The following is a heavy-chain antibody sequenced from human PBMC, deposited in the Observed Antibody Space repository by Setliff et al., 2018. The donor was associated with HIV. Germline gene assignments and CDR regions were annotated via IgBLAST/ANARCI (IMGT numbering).Heavy chain of an antibody. Sequence: TSETLSLTCTVSGDSISSYFWSWIRQSPGKGLEWIGFRSTTGSTNYNPSLRSRVTISVDTSKNQFSLRLTSVTAADTAVYYCARAPLSGGSFGWFDPWGQGTLVTVSS. CDR2: RSTTGST. CDR3: ARAPLSGGSFGWFDP. CDR1: GDSISSYF. V-gene: IGHV4-4*09. J-gene: IGHJ5*02. D-gene: IGHD2-15*01.